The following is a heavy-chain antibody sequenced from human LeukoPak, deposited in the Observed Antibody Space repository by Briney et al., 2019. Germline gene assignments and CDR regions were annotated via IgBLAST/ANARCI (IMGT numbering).Heavy chain of an antibody. D-gene: IGHD3-3*01. Sequence: ASVKVSFTASGYTFTNYYMHWVRQAPGQGREGMGIINPSGGSTSYTQKFQGRGTMTRDTATSTVYMERSSVRSEDTAVYYCAKSSYDFCSVYSDYFDYSGQGTLVTVSS. CDR3: AKSSYDFCSVYSDYFDY. V-gene: IGHV1-46*01. CDR1: GYTFTNYY. CDR2: INPSGGST. J-gene: IGHJ4*02.